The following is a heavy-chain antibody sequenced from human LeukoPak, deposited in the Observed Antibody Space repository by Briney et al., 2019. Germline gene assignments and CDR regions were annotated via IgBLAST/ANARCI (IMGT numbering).Heavy chain of an antibody. J-gene: IGHJ5*02. Sequence: SETLSLTCTVSGGSFSGHYWTWIRQPAGRGLEFIGRVYITGPTNYNASLLGRVTMSVDTSKSQFSLKLSSVTAADTAVYYCARSSSGYYYGPFDPWGQGTLVTVSS. CDR1: GGSFSGHY. CDR2: VYITGPT. D-gene: IGHD3-22*01. CDR3: ARSSSGYYYGPFDP. V-gene: IGHV4-4*07.